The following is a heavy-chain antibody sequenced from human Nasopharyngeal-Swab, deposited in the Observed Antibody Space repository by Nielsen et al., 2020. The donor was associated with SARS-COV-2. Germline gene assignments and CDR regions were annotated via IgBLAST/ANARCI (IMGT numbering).Heavy chain of an antibody. J-gene: IGHJ6*02. V-gene: IGHV3-7*01. D-gene: IGHD1-26*01. CDR2: IKQDGSKK. CDR3: ARDTLIVGANYYYYGMDV. CDR1: GFTFSSYW. Sequence: GESLKISCAASGFTFSSYWMSWVRQAPGKGLEWVANIKQDGSKKYYVDSVKGRFTISRDNAKNSLYLQMNSLRAEDTAVYYCARDTLIVGANYYYYGMDVWGQGTTVTVSS.